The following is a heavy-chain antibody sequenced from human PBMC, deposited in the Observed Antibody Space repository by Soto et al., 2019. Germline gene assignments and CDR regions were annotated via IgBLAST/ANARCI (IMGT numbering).Heavy chain of an antibody. V-gene: IGHV5-10-1*01. CDR2: IDPSDSYT. CDR1: GYSFTSYW. Sequence: PGESLKISCTGSGYSFTSYWISWVRQMPGKGLEWMGRIDPSDSYTNYSPSFQGHVTISADKSISTAYLQWSSLKASDTAMYYCARTSMQSRGYSYGHGGMDVWGQGTTVTSP. D-gene: IGHD5-18*01. CDR3: ARTSMQSRGYSYGHGGMDV. J-gene: IGHJ6*02.